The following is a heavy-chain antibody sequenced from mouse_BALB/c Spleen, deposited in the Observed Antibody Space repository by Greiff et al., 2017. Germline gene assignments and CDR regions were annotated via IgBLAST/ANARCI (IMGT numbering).Heavy chain of an antibody. V-gene: IGHV3-2*02. Sequence: VQLKESGPGLVKPSQSLSLTCTVTGYSITSDYAWNWIRQFPGNKLEWMGYISYSGSTSYNPSLKSRISITRDTSKNQFFLQLNSVTTEDTATYYCATEGSYFDYWGQGTTLTVSS. CDR3: ATEGSYFDY. CDR1: GYSITSDYA. J-gene: IGHJ2*01. CDR2: ISYSGST.